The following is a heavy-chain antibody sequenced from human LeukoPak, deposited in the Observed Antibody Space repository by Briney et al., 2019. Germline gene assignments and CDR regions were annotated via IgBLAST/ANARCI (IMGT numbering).Heavy chain of an antibody. V-gene: IGHV4-61*02. CDR3: ARQSAHYDILTGFDY. J-gene: IGHJ4*02. CDR2: IYTSGST. D-gene: IGHD3-9*01. CDR1: GGSISSGSYY. Sequence: SQTLSLTCTVSGGSISSGSYYWSWIRQPAGKGREWIGRIYTSGSTNYNPSLKSRVTISVDTSKNQFSLKLSSVTAADTAVYYCARQSAHYDILTGFDYWGQGTLVTVSS.